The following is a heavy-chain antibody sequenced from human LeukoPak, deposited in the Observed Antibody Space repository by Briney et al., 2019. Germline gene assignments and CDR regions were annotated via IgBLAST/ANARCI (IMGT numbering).Heavy chain of an antibody. J-gene: IGHJ4*02. D-gene: IGHD3-22*01. CDR2: IRYDGRNK. CDR1: GFTFSSYG. Sequence: GGSLRLSCAASGFTFSSYGMNWVRQAPGKGLEWVAFIRYDGRNKYYADSVKGRFTISRDNSKNTLYLQMNSLRAEDTAVYYCAKADRRWATYYYDTSGYYYDYWGQGTLVTVSS. CDR3: AKADRRWATYYYDTSGYYYDY. V-gene: IGHV3-30*02.